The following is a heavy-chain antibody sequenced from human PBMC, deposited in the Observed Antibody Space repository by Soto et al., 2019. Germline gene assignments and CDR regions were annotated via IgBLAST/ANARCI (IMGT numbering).Heavy chain of an antibody. V-gene: IGHV4-39*01. Sequence: SETLSLTCPVSGGSIGSSNHYWGWIRQTPGKGLEWIGNIYYSGGTFYNASLKSRVTISVDTSKNQLSLKVTSVTAADTAVYYCARRPYGSGGALWGQGTLVPVSP. CDR2: IYYSGGT. CDR3: ARRPYGSGGAL. CDR1: GGSIGSSNHY. D-gene: IGHD3-10*01. J-gene: IGHJ4*02.